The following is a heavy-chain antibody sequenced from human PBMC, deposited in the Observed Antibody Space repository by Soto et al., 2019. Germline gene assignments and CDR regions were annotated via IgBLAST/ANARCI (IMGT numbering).Heavy chain of an antibody. CDR3: AKIPYVYYDIFLSFLDY. Sequence: GGSLRLSCAASGFTFSSYGMHWVRQAPGKGLEWVAVISYDGSNKYYADSVKGRFTISRDNSKNTLYLQMNSLRAEDTAVYYCAKIPYVYYDIFLSFLDYWGQGTLVTVSS. J-gene: IGHJ4*02. V-gene: IGHV3-30*18. CDR2: ISYDGSNK. D-gene: IGHD3-9*01. CDR1: GFTFSSYG.